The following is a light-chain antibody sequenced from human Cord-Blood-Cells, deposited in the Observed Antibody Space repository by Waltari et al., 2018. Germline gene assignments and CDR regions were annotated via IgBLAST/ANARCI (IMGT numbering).Light chain of an antibody. V-gene: IGLV2-11*01. J-gene: IGLJ7*01. CDR3: CSYAGSYTYAV. CDR2: DVS. CDR1: SSDVRGYNY. Sequence: HSALTQPPSVPGPPAPSVTLPRPGTSSDVRGYNYASCYQQHPGKAPKLMIYDVSKRPSGVPDRFSGSKSGNTASLTISGLQAEDEADYYCCSYAGSYTYAVFGGGTQLTVL.